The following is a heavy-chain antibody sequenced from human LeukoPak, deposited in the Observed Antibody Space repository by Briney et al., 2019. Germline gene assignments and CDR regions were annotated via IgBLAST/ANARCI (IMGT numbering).Heavy chain of an antibody. CDR3: ARPTYDSSGYWAFFGY. Sequence: PSETLSLTCTVSGGSISSGDYYWSWIRQPPGKGLEWIVYIYYSGSTYYNPSLKSRVTISVDTSKNQFSLKLSSVTAADTAVYYCARPTYDSSGYWAFFGYWGQGTLVTVSP. J-gene: IGHJ4*02. V-gene: IGHV4-30-4*01. CDR2: IYYSGST. D-gene: IGHD3-22*01. CDR1: GGSISSGDYY.